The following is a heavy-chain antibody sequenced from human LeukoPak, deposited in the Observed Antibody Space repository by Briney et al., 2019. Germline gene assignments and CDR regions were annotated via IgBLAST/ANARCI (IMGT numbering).Heavy chain of an antibody. J-gene: IGHJ4*02. D-gene: IGHD6-13*01. CDR1: GFTFDDHA. CDR3: AKDMVAAAGTSFDY. V-gene: IGHV3-9*01. Sequence: GRSLRLSCAASGFTFDDHAMHWVRQAPGKGLEWVSGISWNSGSIGYADSVKGRFTISRDNAKNSLYLQMNSLRAEDTALYYCAKDMVAAAGTSFDYWGQGTLVTVSS. CDR2: ISWNSGSI.